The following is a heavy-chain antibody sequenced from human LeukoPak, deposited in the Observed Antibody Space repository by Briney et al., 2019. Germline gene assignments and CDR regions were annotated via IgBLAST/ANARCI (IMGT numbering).Heavy chain of an antibody. V-gene: IGHV4-39*01. J-gene: IGHJ4*02. CDR3: ARGRLVPPRGSYYFDY. Sequence: PSETLSLTCTVSGGSISSSRDYWGWIRQPPGKGLEWIGSIYYSGSTYYNPSLKSRVTISVDTSKNQFSLKLSSVTAADTAVYYCARGRLVPPRGSYYFDYWGQGTLVTVSS. D-gene: IGHD2-8*01. CDR2: IYYSGST. CDR1: GGSISSSRDY.